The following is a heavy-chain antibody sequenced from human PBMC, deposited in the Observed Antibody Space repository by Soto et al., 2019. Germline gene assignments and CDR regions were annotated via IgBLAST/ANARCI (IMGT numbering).Heavy chain of an antibody. V-gene: IGHV5-51*01. J-gene: IGHJ4*02. CDR2: IYPGDSDT. Sequence: GESLKISCKVSGYSFTSYWIGWVRQMPGKGLEWMGIIYPGDSDTRYSPSFQGQVTISADKSISTAYLQWSSLKASDTAMYYCASNSHYCSSTSCYPYYWGQGTLVTVSS. D-gene: IGHD2-2*01. CDR1: GYSFTSYW. CDR3: ASNSHYCSSTSCYPYY.